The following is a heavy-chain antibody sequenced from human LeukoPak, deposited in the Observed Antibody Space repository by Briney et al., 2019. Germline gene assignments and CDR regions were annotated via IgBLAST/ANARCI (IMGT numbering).Heavy chain of an antibody. J-gene: IGHJ3*02. CDR1: GGTFSSYA. Sequence: SVKVSCKASGGTFSSYAISWVRQAPGQGLEWMGGIIPIFGTANYAQKFQGRVTITTDESTSTAYMELSSLRSEDTAVYYCARALYCSGGSCYPRPSRLDAFDIWGQGTMVTVSS. D-gene: IGHD2-15*01. V-gene: IGHV1-69*05. CDR3: ARALYCSGGSCYPRPSRLDAFDI. CDR2: IIPIFGTA.